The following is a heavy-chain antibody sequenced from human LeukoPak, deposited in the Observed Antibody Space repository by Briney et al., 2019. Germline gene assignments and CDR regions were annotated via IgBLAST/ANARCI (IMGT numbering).Heavy chain of an antibody. V-gene: IGHV4-39*07. Sequence: SETLSLTCTVSGGSISSYYWGWIRQPPGKGRGWFGGIYYSGSTYYDPSLKSRVTISVDTSKNQFSLKLSSVTAADTAVYYCARDRTVTNYYYYGMDVWGQGTTVTVSS. D-gene: IGHD4-17*01. CDR1: GGSISSYY. CDR2: IYYSGST. CDR3: ARDRTVTNYYYYGMDV. J-gene: IGHJ6*02.